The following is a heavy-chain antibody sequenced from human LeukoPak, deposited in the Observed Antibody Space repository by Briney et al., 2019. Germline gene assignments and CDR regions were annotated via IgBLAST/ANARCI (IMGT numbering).Heavy chain of an antibody. CDR3: ARDLEVVINWYYYGMDV. CDR1: GYTFTGYY. V-gene: IGHV1-2*02. J-gene: IGHJ6*02. CDR2: ISPNSGGT. Sequence: GASVKVSCKASGYTFTGYYMHWVRQAPGQGLEWMGWISPNSGGTNYAQKFQGRVTMTRDTSISTAYMELSRLRSDDTAVYYCARDLEVVINWYYYGMDVWGQGTRVTVSS. D-gene: IGHD3-22*01.